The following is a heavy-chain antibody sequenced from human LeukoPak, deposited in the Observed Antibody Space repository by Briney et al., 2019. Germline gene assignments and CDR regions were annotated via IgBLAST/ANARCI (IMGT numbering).Heavy chain of an antibody. Sequence: PAGSLRLSCVASGLTFGNYGMNWVRQAPGKGLEWVSSIGGGGYTTYYADSVRGRFTISRDNSKNSMYLQMSSLRAEDTAIYYCAEVESSYCRIWGQGTLVTVSS. J-gene: IGHJ4*02. D-gene: IGHD3-10*01. CDR2: IGGGGYTT. V-gene: IGHV3-23*01. CDR3: AEVESSYCRI. CDR1: GLTFGNYG.